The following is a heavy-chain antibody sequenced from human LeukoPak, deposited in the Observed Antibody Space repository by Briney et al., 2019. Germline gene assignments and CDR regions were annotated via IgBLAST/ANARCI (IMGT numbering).Heavy chain of an antibody. CDR1: GFTVSTNE. CDR3: AKGPDSSGYMDV. D-gene: IGHD6-6*01. J-gene: IGHJ6*03. CDR2: ISGSGGST. Sequence: GGSLRLSCAASGFTVSTNEMSWVRQAPGKGLEWVSAISGSGGSTYYADSVKGRFTISRDNSKNTLYLQMNSLRAEDTAVYYCAKGPDSSGYMDVWGKGTTVTVSS. V-gene: IGHV3-23*01.